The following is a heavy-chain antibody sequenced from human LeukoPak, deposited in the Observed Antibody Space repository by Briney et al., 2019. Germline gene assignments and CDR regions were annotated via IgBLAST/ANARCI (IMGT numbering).Heavy chain of an antibody. CDR3: ARDLNYVWGSSGRYYYMGV. V-gene: IGHV1-69*13. J-gene: IGHJ6*03. Sequence: SVKVSCKASGGTFSSYAISWVRQAPGQGLEWMGGIIPIFGTANYAQKFQGRVTITADESTSTAYMELSSLRSEDTAVYYCARDLNYVWGSSGRYYYMGVWGKGTTVTVSS. D-gene: IGHD3-16*01. CDR1: GGTFSSYA. CDR2: IIPIFGTA.